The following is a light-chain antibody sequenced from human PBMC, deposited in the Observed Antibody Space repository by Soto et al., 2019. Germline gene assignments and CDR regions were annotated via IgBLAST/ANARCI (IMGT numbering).Light chain of an antibody. CDR1: QSVSVSY. V-gene: IGKV3-20*01. CDR3: QQFATSPST. J-gene: IGKJ2*01. Sequence: EIVLTQSPGTLSLSPGERAILPCRASQSVSVSYLAWYQQKPGQAPRLLIYGVSNRATGIPDRFSGSGSGTDFTLTISRLEPEDFAVDYCQQFATSPSTFGQGTKLEIK. CDR2: GVS.